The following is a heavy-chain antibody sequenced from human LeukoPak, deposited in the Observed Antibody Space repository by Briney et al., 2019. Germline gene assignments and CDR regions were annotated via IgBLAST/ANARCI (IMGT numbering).Heavy chain of an antibody. J-gene: IGHJ4*02. Sequence: KAGGSLRLSCAASGFTFSSYSMNWVRQAPGKGLEWVSSISSSSSYIYYADSVKGRFTISRDNAKNSLYLQMNSLRAEDTAVYYCARVSIAVAHDHYWGQGTLVTVSS. CDR2: ISSSSSYI. D-gene: IGHD6-19*01. CDR3: ARVSIAVAHDHY. CDR1: GFTFSSYS. V-gene: IGHV3-21*01.